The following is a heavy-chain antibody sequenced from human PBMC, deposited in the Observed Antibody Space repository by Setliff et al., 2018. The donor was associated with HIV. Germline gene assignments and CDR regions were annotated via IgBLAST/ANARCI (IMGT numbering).Heavy chain of an antibody. J-gene: IGHJ4*02. CDR2: IYTSGST. V-gene: IGHV4-4*09. CDR1: GGSISTYY. CDR3: ARQERYCTSADCYRYFNY. Sequence: SETLSLTCTVSGGSISTYYWTWIRQPPGKGLEWIGYIYTSGSTSYNPSLKSRLTISLDTSKNQFSLKLSSVTAADTAVYYCARQERYCTSADCYRYFNYWGQGTPVTVSS. D-gene: IGHD2-2*02.